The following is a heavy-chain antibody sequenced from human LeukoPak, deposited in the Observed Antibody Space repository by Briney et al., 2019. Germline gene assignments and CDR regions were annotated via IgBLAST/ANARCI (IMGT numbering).Heavy chain of an antibody. V-gene: IGHV1-2*02. CDR2: INPNSGGT. Sequence: ASVKVSCKASGYTFTSYYMHWVRQAPGQGLEWMGWINPNSGGTNYAQKFQGRVTMTRDTSISTAYMELSRLRSDDTAVYYCARGGTGTTSPFDYWGQGTLVTVSS. CDR3: ARGGTGTTSPFDY. D-gene: IGHD1-7*01. J-gene: IGHJ4*02. CDR1: GYTFTSYY.